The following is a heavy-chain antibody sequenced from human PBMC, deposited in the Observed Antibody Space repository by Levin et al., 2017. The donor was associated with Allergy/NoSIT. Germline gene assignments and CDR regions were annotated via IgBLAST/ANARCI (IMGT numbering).Heavy chain of an antibody. CDR2: ISAYNGNT. Sequence: ASVKVSCKASGYTFTSYGISWVRQAPGQGLEWMGWISAYNGNTNYAQKLQGRVTMTTDTSTSTAYMELRSLRSDDTAVYYCATSTHIVVVPAEVYYGMDVWGQGTTVTVSS. V-gene: IGHV1-18*01. CDR1: GYTFTSYG. D-gene: IGHD2-2*01. CDR3: ATSTHIVVVPAEVYYGMDV. J-gene: IGHJ6*02.